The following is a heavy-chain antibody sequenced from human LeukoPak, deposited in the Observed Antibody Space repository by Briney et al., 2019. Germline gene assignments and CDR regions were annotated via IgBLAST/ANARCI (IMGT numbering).Heavy chain of an antibody. D-gene: IGHD2-2*01. CDR1: GFTFSSYA. J-gene: IGHJ4*02. V-gene: IGHV3-23*01. CDR2: ISGSGGST. CDR3: AKLVVPAATPLDY. Sequence: AGGSLRLSCAASGFTFSSYAISWVRQAPGKGLEWVSAISGSGGSTYYADSVKGRFTISRDNSKNTLYLQMNSLRAEDTAVYYCAKLVVPAATPLDYWGQGTLVTVSS.